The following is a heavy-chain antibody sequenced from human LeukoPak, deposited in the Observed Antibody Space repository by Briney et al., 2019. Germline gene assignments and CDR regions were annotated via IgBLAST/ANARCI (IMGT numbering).Heavy chain of an antibody. CDR1: GGSISSYY. J-gene: IGHJ4*02. D-gene: IGHD4-17*01. CDR3: ARSNDNGDYYFDS. V-gene: IGHV4-4*07. Sequence: SETLSLTCSVSGGSISSYYWNWIRQPAGTGLEWIGRIYRSGSTNYSPSLRSRISMSIDTSKSQFSLKLSSVTAADTAVYYCARSNDNGDYYFDSWGQGTLVTVSS. CDR2: IYRSGST.